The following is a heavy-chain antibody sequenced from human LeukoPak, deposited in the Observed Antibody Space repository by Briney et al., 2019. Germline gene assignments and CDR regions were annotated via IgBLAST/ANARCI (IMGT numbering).Heavy chain of an antibody. CDR2: ISGSGGST. V-gene: IGHV3-23*01. CDR3: GKSEAYSFAYGIDF. Sequence: GGSLRLSCAASGFTFSNYAMTWVRQAPGKGLEWVSVISGSGGSTYYADSAKGRFTISRDNSKNTLYLQMNSLRAEDTAVYYCGKSEAYSFAYGIDFWGEGTLVTVSS. CDR1: GFTFSNYA. J-gene: IGHJ4*02. D-gene: IGHD5-18*01.